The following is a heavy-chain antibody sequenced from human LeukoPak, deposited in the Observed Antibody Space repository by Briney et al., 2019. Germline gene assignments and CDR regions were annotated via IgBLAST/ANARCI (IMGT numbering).Heavy chain of an antibody. D-gene: IGHD2-15*01. CDR2: INHSGST. CDR1: GGSFSGYY. Sequence: SETLSLTRAVYGGSFSGYYWSWIRQPPGKGLEWIGEINHSGSTNYNPSLKSRVTISVDTSKNQFSLKLSSVTAADTAVYYCARTPRLLSYNWFDPWGQGTLVTVSS. J-gene: IGHJ5*02. CDR3: ARTPRLLSYNWFDP. V-gene: IGHV4-34*01.